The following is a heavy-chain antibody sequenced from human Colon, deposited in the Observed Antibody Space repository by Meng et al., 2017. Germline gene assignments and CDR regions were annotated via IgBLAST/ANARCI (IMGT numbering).Heavy chain of an antibody. CDR1: RFTFSIYA. Sequence: GSLRLSCAASRFTFSIYAMNWVRQAPGKGLEWVSGISNSGSNTYYADSVKGRFTISRDNSKNTVYLQMNSLRAEDTAVYYCAKNGEGYYFDYWGQGTLVTVSS. CDR3: AKNGEGYYFDY. CDR2: ISNSGSNT. D-gene: IGHD3-10*01. V-gene: IGHV3-23*01. J-gene: IGHJ4*02.